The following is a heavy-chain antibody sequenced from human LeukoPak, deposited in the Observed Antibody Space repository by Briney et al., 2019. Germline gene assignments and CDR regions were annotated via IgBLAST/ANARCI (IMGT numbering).Heavy chain of an antibody. CDR2: IIPIFGTA. CDR3: ARDIVVRGVIITSDYYYYMDV. J-gene: IGHJ6*03. CDR1: GGTFTIYA. Sequence: SVTVSCKASGGTFTIYAISWVRQAPGQGREWMGGIIPIFGTANYAQKFQGRVTITADESTSTAYMELSSLRSEDTAVYYCARDIVVRGVIITSDYYYYMDVWGKGTSVTVSS. D-gene: IGHD3-10*01. V-gene: IGHV1-69*13.